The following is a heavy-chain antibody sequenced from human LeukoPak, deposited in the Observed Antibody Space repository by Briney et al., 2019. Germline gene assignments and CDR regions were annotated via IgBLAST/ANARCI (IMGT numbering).Heavy chain of an antibody. CDR3: AKLPRGYSGYGSDY. CDR1: GFTFSSYS. J-gene: IGHJ4*02. Sequence: GGSLRLSCAASGFTFSSYSMNWVRQAPGKGLEWVSAISGSGGSTYYADSVKGRFTISRDNSKNTLYLQMNSLRAEDTAVYYCAKLPRGYSGYGSDYWGQGTLVTVSS. CDR2: ISGSGGST. D-gene: IGHD5-12*01. V-gene: IGHV3-23*01.